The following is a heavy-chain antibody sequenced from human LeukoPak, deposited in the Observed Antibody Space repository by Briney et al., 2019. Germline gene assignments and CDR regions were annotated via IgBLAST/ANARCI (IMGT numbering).Heavy chain of an antibody. Sequence: SETLSLTCTVSGGSISTYYWGWIRQPPGKGLEWIGSIYYSGSTNYNPSLKSRVTISEDTSKNQFSLKLSSVTAADTAVYYCARGRGPAAREDYWGQGTLVTVSS. D-gene: IGHD6-6*01. V-gene: IGHV4-39*07. CDR3: ARGRGPAAREDY. J-gene: IGHJ4*02. CDR1: GGSISTYY. CDR2: IYYSGST.